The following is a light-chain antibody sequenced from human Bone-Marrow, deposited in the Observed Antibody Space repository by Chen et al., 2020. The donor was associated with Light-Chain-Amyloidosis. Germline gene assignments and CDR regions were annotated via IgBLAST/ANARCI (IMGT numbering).Light chain of an antibody. CDR3: QSYQGSSQGV. V-gene: IGLV6-57*01. J-gene: IGLJ3*02. CDR1: SGSIATNY. Sequence: NFMLTQPHSVSESPGKTVIISCTRRSGSIATNYVQWYQQRPGSSPTTVIYEDDQRPAGVPDRFSGSIDRSSNAASLTISGLKTEDEADYYCQSYQGSSQGVFGGGTKLTVL. CDR2: EDD.